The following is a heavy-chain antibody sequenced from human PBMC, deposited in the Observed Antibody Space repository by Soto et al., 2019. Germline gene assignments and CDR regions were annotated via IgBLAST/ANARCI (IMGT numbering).Heavy chain of an antibody. CDR1: GYTFTRYG. V-gene: IGHV1-18*01. J-gene: IGHJ6*02. Sequence: QVELVQSGAEVKKPGASVKVSCKASGYTFTRYGISWVRQAPGQGLEWMGWISAYNGNTNYAQKLQGRVTMTTDTSTSTAYMELRSLRSDDTAVYYCARGSYYDSSGPGSDMDVWGQGTTVTVSS. D-gene: IGHD3-22*01. CDR2: ISAYNGNT. CDR3: ARGSYYDSSGPGSDMDV.